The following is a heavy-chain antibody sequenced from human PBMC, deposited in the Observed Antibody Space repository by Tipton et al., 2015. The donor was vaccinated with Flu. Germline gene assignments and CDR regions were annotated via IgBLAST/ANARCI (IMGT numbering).Heavy chain of an antibody. CDR3: ARHGPQGGDPNWFDP. V-gene: IGHV4-39*01. J-gene: IGHJ5*02. CDR1: VVSIGRSSYY. Sequence: LRLSCTVSVVSIGRSSYYWGWIRQPPGKGLGWIGSIYYSGSTYYNPSRESRVTISVDTSRDHYSRKLSSVTAADTAVYYCARHGPQGGDPNWFDPWGQGTLVTVSS. CDR2: IYYSGST. D-gene: IGHD2-21*02.